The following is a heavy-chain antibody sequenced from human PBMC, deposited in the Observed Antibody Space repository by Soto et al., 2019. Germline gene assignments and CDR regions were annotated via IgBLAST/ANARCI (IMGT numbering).Heavy chain of an antibody. J-gene: IGHJ5*02. CDR2: IYYSGSP. V-gene: IGHV4-39*01. CDR3: ATSNWFDP. Sequence: QLQLQESGPGLVKPSETLSLTCTVSGGSISSRGYYWGWIRQPPGKGLEWIGTIYYSGSPYYNPSLXRXVXXSVDTSKNQFSLKLSSVTAADTAVYYCATSNWFDPWGQGTLVTVSS. CDR1: GGSISSRGYY.